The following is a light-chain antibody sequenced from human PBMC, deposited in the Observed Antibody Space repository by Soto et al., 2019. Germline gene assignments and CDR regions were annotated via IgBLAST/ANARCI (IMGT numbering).Light chain of an antibody. CDR1: SSDVGGYNY. V-gene: IGLV2-11*01. CDR3: CSYAGSYTRYVV. J-gene: IGLJ2*01. Sequence: QSALTQPRSVSGSPGQSVTISCTGTSSDVGGYNYVSWYQQHPGKAPKLMIYDVSKRPSGVPDRFSCSKSGNTASLTISGLQAEDEADYYCCSYAGSYTRYVVFGGGTKLTVL. CDR2: DVS.